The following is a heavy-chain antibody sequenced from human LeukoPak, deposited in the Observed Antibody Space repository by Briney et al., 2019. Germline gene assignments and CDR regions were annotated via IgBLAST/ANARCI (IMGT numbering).Heavy chain of an antibody. Sequence: SETLSLTCTVSGGSISSYYWIWIRQPPGKGLEWIGYIYYSGSTTYNPSLKSRVSISLDTAKNQFSLKLGSVTAADTAVYYCARIVPYNYGYVDYWGQGTLVTVSS. D-gene: IGHD5-18*01. CDR3: ARIVPYNYGYVDY. CDR2: IYYSGST. CDR1: GGSISSYY. V-gene: IGHV4-59*01. J-gene: IGHJ4*02.